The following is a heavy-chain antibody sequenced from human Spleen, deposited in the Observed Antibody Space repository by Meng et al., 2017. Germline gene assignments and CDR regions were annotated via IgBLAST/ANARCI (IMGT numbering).Heavy chain of an antibody. J-gene: IGHJ4*02. D-gene: IGHD4-11*01. V-gene: IGHV4-34*01. CDR3: ARGPTTMAHDFDY. CDR1: GGSFSDYY. CDR2: INHSGST. Sequence: AQFQRGGAVRLEPSETLSLPFGVSGGSFSDYYWSWIRQPPGKGLEWIGEINHSGSTNYNPSLESRATISVDTSQNNLSLKLSSVTAADSAVYYCARGPTTMAHDFDYWGQGTLVTVSS.